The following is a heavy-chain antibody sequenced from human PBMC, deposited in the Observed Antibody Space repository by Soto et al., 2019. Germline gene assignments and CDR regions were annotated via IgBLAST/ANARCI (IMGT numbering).Heavy chain of an antibody. Sequence: GGSLRLSCAASGFTFSSYAMNWVRQAPGKGLEWVSTISGSGGNTYYADSVKGRFTISRDNSKNTLYLQMNSLRAEDTAVYYCAKVILTISYYYYGLDVWGQGTTVTVSS. D-gene: IGHD3-3*02. V-gene: IGHV3-23*01. J-gene: IGHJ6*02. CDR2: ISGSGGNT. CDR1: GFTFSSYA. CDR3: AKVILTISYYYYGLDV.